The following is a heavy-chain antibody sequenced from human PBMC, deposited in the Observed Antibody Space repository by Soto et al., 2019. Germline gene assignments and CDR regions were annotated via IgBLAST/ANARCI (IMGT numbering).Heavy chain of an antibody. CDR1: GGSMKSDNW. V-gene: IGHV4-4*02. Sequence: QVQLQESGPGLVKPSGSLSLSCAVSGGSMKSDNWWSWVRQPPNKGLEWIGEIFRSGSTNYNPSLKSRVTILVAHSKNQVSLNLTSVSAACTAVYFFALYYNNTCPYYPAGAVDLWGHGTLVTVS. D-gene: IGHD3-22*01. CDR3: ALYYNNTCPYYPAGAVDL. CDR2: IFRSGST. J-gene: IGHJ3*01.